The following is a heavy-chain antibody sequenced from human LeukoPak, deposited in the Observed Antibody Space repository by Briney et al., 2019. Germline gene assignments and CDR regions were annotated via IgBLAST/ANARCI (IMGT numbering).Heavy chain of an antibody. CDR3: ARVKGDGSGSYYLDY. D-gene: IGHD2-15*01. Sequence: GGSLRLSCAASGFTFSDRYMDWVRQAPGKGLEWVGRIRNKANSYTTESAASVKGRFTISRDDSKNSLYLQMNSLKTEDTAVYYCARVKGDGSGSYYLDYWGQGTLVTVSS. V-gene: IGHV3-72*01. J-gene: IGHJ4*02. CDR1: GFTFSDRY. CDR2: IRNKANSYTT.